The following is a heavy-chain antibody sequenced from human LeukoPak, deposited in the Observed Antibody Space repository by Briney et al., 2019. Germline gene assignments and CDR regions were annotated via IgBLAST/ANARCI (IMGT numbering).Heavy chain of an antibody. CDR1: GFTFSSYG. V-gene: IGHV3-33*01. Sequence: GGSLRLSCAASGFTFSSYGMHWVRQAPGKGLEWVAVIWYDGSNKYYADSVKGRFTISRDNSKNTLYLQMNSLRAEDTAVYYCAIFSSSWYSVDYWGQGTLVTVSS. D-gene: IGHD6-13*01. CDR2: IWYDGSNK. CDR3: AIFSSSWYSVDY. J-gene: IGHJ4*02.